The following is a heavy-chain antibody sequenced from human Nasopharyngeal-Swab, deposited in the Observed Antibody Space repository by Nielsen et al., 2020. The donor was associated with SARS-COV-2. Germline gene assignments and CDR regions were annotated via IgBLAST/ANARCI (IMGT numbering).Heavy chain of an antibody. J-gene: IGHJ6*02. CDR2: MYYSGIT. V-gene: IGHV4-59*08. D-gene: IGHD3-3*01. CDR3: ARHRRDFGSETGASLLGMDL. Sequence: SETLSLTCTVSGGAISSYYWSWIRQSPGRGLEWIGYMYYSGITSYNPSLKSRVTISVDMSKKQFSLNLNSVTAADTAVYYCARHRRDFGSETGASLLGMDLWGQGTTVTVSS. CDR1: GGAISSYY.